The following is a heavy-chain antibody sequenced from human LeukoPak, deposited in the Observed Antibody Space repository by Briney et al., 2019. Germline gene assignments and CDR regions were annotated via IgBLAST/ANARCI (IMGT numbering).Heavy chain of an antibody. CDR1: GGTFSSYA. D-gene: IGHD6-6*01. Sequence: SVKVSCKASGGTFSSYAISWVRQAPGQGLEWMGGIIPIFGTANYAQKFQGRVTITTDESTSTAYMELSSLRSEDTAVYYCARTQSIAARPLGGYYFDYWGQGTLVTVSS. CDR2: IIPIFGTA. V-gene: IGHV1-69*05. CDR3: ARTQSIAARPLGGYYFDY. J-gene: IGHJ4*02.